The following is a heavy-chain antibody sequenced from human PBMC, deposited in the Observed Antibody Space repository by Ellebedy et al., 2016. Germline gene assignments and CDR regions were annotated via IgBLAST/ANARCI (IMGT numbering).Heavy chain of an antibody. CDR3: VKGASSGSWVTMEY. J-gene: IGHJ4*02. V-gene: IGHV3-23*01. Sequence: GGSLRLSCAASGSTFSSYAMSWVRQAPGKGLEWVSAISGSGGSTYYADSVKGRFTIPRDNSKNTLYLQMNSLRVEDTALYYCVKGASSGSWVTMEYWGQGALVTVSS. CDR2: ISGSGGST. D-gene: IGHD6-13*01. CDR1: GSTFSSYA.